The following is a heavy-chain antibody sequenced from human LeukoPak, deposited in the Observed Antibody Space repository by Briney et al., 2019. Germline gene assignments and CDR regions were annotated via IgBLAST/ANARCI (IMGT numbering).Heavy chain of an antibody. CDR1: GFTFSSFG. D-gene: IGHD3-10*01. J-gene: IGHJ4*02. CDR3: AKTRSVWFGENADY. CDR2: IRRDGDVK. Sequence: GGSLRLSCAASGFTFSSFGMHWVRQAPGKGLEWVAFIRRDGDVKYYADSVKGRFTISRDNSKNTLYLQMNSLRAEDTAVYYCAKTRSVWFGENADYWGQGTLVTVSS. V-gene: IGHV3-30*02.